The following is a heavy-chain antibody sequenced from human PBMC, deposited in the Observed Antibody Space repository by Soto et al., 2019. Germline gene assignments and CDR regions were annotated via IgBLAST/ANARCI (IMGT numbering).Heavy chain of an antibody. Sequence: GASVKVSCKASGYTFTSYAMHWVRQAPGQRLEWMGWINAGNGNTKYSQKFQGRVTITRDTSASTAYMELSSLRSEDTAVYYCARATCIAARLMSRPRVPHYGMDVWGQGTTVTVSS. D-gene: IGHD6-6*01. CDR2: INAGNGNT. CDR3: ARATCIAARLMSRPRVPHYGMDV. J-gene: IGHJ6*02. CDR1: GYTFTSYA. V-gene: IGHV1-3*01.